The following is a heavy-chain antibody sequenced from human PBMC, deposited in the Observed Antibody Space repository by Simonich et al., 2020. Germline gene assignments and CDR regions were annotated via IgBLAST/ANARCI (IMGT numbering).Heavy chain of an antibody. CDR3: ARLPDY. CDR1: GGSISSYY. J-gene: IGHJ4*02. V-gene: IGHV4-59*08. Sequence: QVQLQESGPGLVKPSETLSLTCTVSGGSISSYYWSWIRQPPGKGLEWIGYIYYSGSTNSNPSLKGRVTISVDTSKNQFSLKLSSVTAADTAVYYCARLPDYWGQGTLVTVSS. CDR2: IYYSGST.